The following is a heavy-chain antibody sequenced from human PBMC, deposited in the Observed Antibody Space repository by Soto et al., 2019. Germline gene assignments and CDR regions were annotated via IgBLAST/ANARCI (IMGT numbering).Heavy chain of an antibody. D-gene: IGHD4-17*01. Sequence: EVQLLESGGGLVQPGGSLRLSGAASGLTFSSHAMSWVRQAPGKGLQWVSAISGSGGVTYYADSVKGRFTISRDNSKNTLYLQMNSLRAEDTAVYYCAKNITVTTPHYGMDVWGQGTTVTVSS. V-gene: IGHV3-23*01. CDR3: AKNITVTTPHYGMDV. CDR2: ISGSGGVT. J-gene: IGHJ6*02. CDR1: GLTFSSHA.